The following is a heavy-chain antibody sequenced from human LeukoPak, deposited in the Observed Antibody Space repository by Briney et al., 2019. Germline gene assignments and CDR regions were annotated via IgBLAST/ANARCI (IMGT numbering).Heavy chain of an antibody. CDR2: ISSSSSYI. D-gene: IGHD2-2*01. CDR3: ARDQISVDDSIVVVPAARPEGFDP. CDR1: GFTFSSYS. Sequence: GGSLRLSCAASGFTFSSYSMNWVRQAPGNGLEWVSSISSSSSYIYYADSVKGRFTISRDNAKNSLYLQMDSLRAEDTAVYYCARDQISVDDSIVVVPAARPEGFDPWGQGTLVTVSS. V-gene: IGHV3-21*01. J-gene: IGHJ5*02.